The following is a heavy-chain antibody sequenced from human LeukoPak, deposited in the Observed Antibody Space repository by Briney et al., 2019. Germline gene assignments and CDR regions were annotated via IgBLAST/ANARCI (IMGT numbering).Heavy chain of an antibody. Sequence: PSETLSLTCTVSGHSMSSAYSWGWLRQPPGKGLEWIGSIFHSGTTYYNPSLKSRVTISLDTSTNQFSLKLTSVTAADTAVYYCAREDYYDSSGYYPLFAYWGQGTLVTVSS. CDR2: IFHSGTT. D-gene: IGHD3-22*01. CDR3: AREDYYDSSGYYPLFAY. J-gene: IGHJ4*02. CDR1: GHSMSSAYS. V-gene: IGHV4-38-2*02.